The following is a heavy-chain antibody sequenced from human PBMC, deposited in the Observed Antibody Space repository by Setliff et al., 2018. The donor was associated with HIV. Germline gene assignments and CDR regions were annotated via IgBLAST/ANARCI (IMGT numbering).Heavy chain of an antibody. CDR3: ARRGLVGAPTSFGFDY. V-gene: IGHV4-39*01. CDR2: IYYSGST. D-gene: IGHD1-26*01. CDR1: GGSISSSSYY. Sequence: PSETLSLTCNVSGGSISSSSYYWGWIRQPPGKGLEWIGSIYYSGSTYYNPSLKSRVTISVDTSKNQISLKLSSVTAADTAVYYCARRGLVGAPTSFGFDYWGQGTLVTVSS. J-gene: IGHJ4*02.